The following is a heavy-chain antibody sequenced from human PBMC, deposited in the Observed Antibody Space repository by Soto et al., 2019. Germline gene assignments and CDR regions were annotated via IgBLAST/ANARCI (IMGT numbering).Heavy chain of an antibody. Sequence: QVQLVQSGAEVKKPGASVKVSCKASGYTFTSYDINWVRQATGQGLEWMGWMNPNGGYTGYAQKFHGRGTMTRNTAISTAYMELSSLRSEDTAVYYCARFGFGWFDPYYYDGMDVWGQGTTVTVSS. CDR1: GYTFTSYD. D-gene: IGHD3-10*01. CDR2: MNPNGGYT. J-gene: IGHJ6*02. CDR3: ARFGFGWFDPYYYDGMDV. V-gene: IGHV1-8*01.